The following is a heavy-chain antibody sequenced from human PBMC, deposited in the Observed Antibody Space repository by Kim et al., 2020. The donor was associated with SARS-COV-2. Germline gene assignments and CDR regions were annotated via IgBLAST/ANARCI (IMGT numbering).Heavy chain of an antibody. CDR3: ARRTTVLTPRGFYPDL. V-gene: IGHV4-39*01. CDR1: GGSISGNTQY. D-gene: IGHD4-17*01. Sequence: SETLSLTCTVSGGSISGNTQYWGWVRQPPGKGLEWITSISYSGTTYDNPSLKSRVTISVATSKNQFYLPLSPVTAADTAVYYCARRTTVLTPRGFYPDL. CDR2: ISYSGTT. J-gene: IGHJ2*01.